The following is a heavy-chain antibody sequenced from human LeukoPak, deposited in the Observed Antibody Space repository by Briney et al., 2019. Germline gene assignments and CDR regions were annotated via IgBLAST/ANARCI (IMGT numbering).Heavy chain of an antibody. J-gene: IGHJ4*02. D-gene: IGHD6-19*01. V-gene: IGHV4-39*02. Sequence: PSETLSLTCTVSGDSTSSDRYYGGWVRQPPGKGLEWIGNIYYSGSTYYNPSLKSRVTMSVDTSKNQFFLKLNSVTAADTAVYYCAREVAVAGTNYFDYWGQGTLVTVSS. CDR2: IYYSGST. CDR3: AREVAVAGTNYFDY. CDR1: GDSTSSDRYY.